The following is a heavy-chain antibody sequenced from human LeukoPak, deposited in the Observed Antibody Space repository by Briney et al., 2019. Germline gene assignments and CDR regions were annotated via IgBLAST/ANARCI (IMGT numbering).Heavy chain of an antibody. CDR3: AGDKRHSYGRYFDH. J-gene: IGHJ4*02. V-gene: IGHV4-59*01. CDR2: MQSTGSS. Sequence: SETLSLTCSVSGDSISTYHWNWIRKPPGKGLEWIGYMQSTGSSKYNPSLKSRVNIFVDTSKNQAALILTSVTAADTAVYYCAGDKRHSYGRYFDHWGQGALVTVSS. CDR1: GDSISTYH. D-gene: IGHD3-16*01.